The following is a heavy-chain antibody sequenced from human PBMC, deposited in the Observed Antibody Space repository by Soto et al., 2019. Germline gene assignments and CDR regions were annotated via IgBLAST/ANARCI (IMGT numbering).Heavy chain of an antibody. CDR3: ARSFCSSCPYYYYGMDV. V-gene: IGHV3-21*01. J-gene: IGHJ6*02. CDR1: GFTFSSYS. D-gene: IGHD6-13*01. Sequence: EVQLVESGGGLVKPGGSLRLSCAASGFTFSSYSMNWVRQAPGKGLEWVSSISSSSSYIYYADSVKGRFTISRDNAKNSLYLQMNSLRAEDTAVYYCARSFCSSCPYYYYGMDVWGQGTTVTVSS. CDR2: ISSSSSYI.